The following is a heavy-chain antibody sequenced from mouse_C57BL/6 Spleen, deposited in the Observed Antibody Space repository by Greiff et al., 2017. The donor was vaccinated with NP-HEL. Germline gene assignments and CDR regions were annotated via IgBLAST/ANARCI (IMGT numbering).Heavy chain of an antibody. J-gene: IGHJ4*01. CDR1: GYAFSSSW. D-gene: IGHD2-4*01. V-gene: IGHV1-82*01. CDR3: AGDYENAMDY. CDR2: IYPGDGDT. Sequence: VQLVESGPELVKPGASVKISCKASGYAFSSSWMNWVKQRPGKGLEWIGRIYPGDGDTNYNGKFKGKATLTADKSSSTAYMQLSSLTSEDSAVYFCAGDYENAMDYWGQGTSVTVSS.